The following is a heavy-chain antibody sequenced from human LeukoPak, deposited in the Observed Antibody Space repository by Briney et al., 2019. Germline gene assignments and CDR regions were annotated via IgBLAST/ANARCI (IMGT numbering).Heavy chain of an antibody. CDR3: ARDGGYSGYDADC. D-gene: IGHD5-12*01. CDR1: GFTFSTYS. J-gene: IGHJ4*02. V-gene: IGHV3-48*01. Sequence: GGSLRLSCAASGFTFSTYSMKWVRQAPGKGLEWVSYISDSSAMYYADSVRGRFTISRETDKNSLFLQMNSLRAEDTAVYYCARDGGYSGYDADCWGQGTLVTVSS. CDR2: ISDSSAM.